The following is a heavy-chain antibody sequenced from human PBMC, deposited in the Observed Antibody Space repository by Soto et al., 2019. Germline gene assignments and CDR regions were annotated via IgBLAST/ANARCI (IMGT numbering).Heavy chain of an antibody. CDR2: ISAYNGNT. CDR1: DYTFTSYG. CDR3: ARTTRYCSSTSCFVFDY. V-gene: IGHV1-18*01. D-gene: IGHD2-2*01. J-gene: IGHJ4*02. Sequence: ASVKVSCKASDYTFTSYGISWVRQAPGQGLEWMGWISAYNGNTNYAQKLQGRVTMTTDTSTSTAYMELRSLRSDDTAVYYCARTTRYCSSTSCFVFDYWGQGTLVTVSS.